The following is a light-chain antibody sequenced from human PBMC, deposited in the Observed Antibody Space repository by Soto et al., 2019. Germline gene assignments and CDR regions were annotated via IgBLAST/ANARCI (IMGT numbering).Light chain of an antibody. V-gene: IGKV3-15*01. CDR2: GAS. Sequence: ETVMTQSPATLSVSPGERATLSCRSSQTIANNLAWYQQRPGQAPRLLIYGASNRATGIPARFSGSGSGTEFTLTLSSLQSEDFAVYYCQQYNNWPPYTFGQGTKLEIK. J-gene: IGKJ2*01. CDR3: QQYNNWPPYT. CDR1: QTIANN.